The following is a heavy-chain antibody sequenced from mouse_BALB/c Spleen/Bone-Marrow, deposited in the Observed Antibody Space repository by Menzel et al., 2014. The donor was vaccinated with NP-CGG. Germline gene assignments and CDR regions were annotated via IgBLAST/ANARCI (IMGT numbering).Heavy chain of an antibody. J-gene: IGHJ2*01. CDR3: AIEGWFLRFDY. CDR1: GYTFTAYV. D-gene: IGHD2-3*01. CDR2: IYPYNDGT. V-gene: IGHV1-14*01. Sequence: VQLKESGPELVKPGASVKMSCKASGYTFTAYVMHWVKQKPGQGLEWIGYIYPYNDGTNYIEKFKGKATLTSDIPSSTAYMELSSLTSEDSAVYYCAIEGWFLRFDYCCLATTLTFSS.